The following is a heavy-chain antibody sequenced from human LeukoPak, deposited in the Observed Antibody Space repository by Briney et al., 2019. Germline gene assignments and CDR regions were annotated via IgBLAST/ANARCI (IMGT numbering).Heavy chain of an antibody. CDR1: GASISNYY. CDR2: MLYSGST. V-gene: IGHV4-59*08. CDR3: SDIWGSYRFLDY. Sequence: SETLSLTCTVSGASISNYYWSWIRQSPGKGLEWIGYMLYSGSTNQNPSLRSRVTISVDTSKNQASLKLSSVTAADTAVYARSDIWGSYRFLDYWGQGALVTVSS. J-gene: IGHJ4*02. D-gene: IGHD3-16*02.